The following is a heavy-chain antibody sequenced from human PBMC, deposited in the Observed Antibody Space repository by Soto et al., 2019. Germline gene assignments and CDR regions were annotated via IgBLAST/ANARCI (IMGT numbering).Heavy chain of an antibody. D-gene: IGHD2-15*01. J-gene: IGHJ4*02. V-gene: IGHV1-8*01. CDR1: GYTFTSCD. Sequence: ASVKVSCKASGYTFTSCDINWVRQATGQGLEWMGWMNPNSGNTGYAQKFQGRVTMTRNTSISTAYMELSSLRSEDTAVYYCARFSKPGYCSGGSCYSEYYFDYWGQGTLVTVSS. CDR3: ARFSKPGYCSGGSCYSEYYFDY. CDR2: MNPNSGNT.